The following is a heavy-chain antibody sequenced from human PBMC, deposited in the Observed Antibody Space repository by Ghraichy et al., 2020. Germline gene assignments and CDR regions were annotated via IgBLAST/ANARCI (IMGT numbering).Heavy chain of an antibody. J-gene: IGHJ3*02. Sequence: GGSLRLSCAASGFTFSSYSMNWVRQAPGKGLEWVSSISSSSSYIYYADSVKGRFTISRDNAKNSLYLQMNSLRAEDTAVYYCAREGGLYSGSYHDAFDIWGQGTMVTVSS. CDR3: AREGGLYSGSYHDAFDI. CDR1: GFTFSSYS. CDR2: ISSSSSYI. D-gene: IGHD1-26*01. V-gene: IGHV3-21*01.